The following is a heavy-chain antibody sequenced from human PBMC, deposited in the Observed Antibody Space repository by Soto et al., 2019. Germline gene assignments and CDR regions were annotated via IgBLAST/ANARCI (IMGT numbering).Heavy chain of an antibody. Sequence: QVQLVESGGGVVQPGRSLRLSCAASGFTFSSYGMHWVRQAPGKGLEWVAVISYDGSNKYYADSVQGRFTISRDNSKNTLYLQMNSLRAEDTAVYYGANARYSGYEIDYWGQGTLVTVSS. D-gene: IGHD5-12*01. J-gene: IGHJ4*02. CDR2: ISYDGSNK. CDR3: ANARYSGYEIDY. V-gene: IGHV3-30*18. CDR1: GFTFSSYG.